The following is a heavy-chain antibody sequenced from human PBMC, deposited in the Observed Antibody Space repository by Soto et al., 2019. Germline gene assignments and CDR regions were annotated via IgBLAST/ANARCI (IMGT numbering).Heavy chain of an antibody. V-gene: IGHV3-30*02. D-gene: IGHD3-3*01. CDR3: AKVVLRFLEWLIDV. Sequence: GGSLRLSCAASGFSFSDYAMHWVRQAPGKGLEWVALIYYDGSNKYYADSVKGRFTISRDNSKNTLYLQMNSLRAEDTAVYYCAKVVLRFLEWLIDVWGQGTTVTVSS. J-gene: IGHJ6*02. CDR1: GFSFSDYA. CDR2: IYYDGSNK.